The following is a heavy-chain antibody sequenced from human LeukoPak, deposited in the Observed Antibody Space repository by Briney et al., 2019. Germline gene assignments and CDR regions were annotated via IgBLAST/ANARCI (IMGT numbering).Heavy chain of an antibody. CDR2: IYSGGST. V-gene: IGHV3-53*01. J-gene: IGHJ3*02. D-gene: IGHD6-19*01. CDR1: GFTVSSNY. Sequence: GGSLRLSCAASGFTVSSNYMSWVRQAPGKGLEWVSVIYSGGSTYYADSVKGRFTISRDNSKNTLYLQMNSLRAEDTAVYYCARVRWLVRAFDIWGQGTMVTVFS. CDR3: ARVRWLVRAFDI.